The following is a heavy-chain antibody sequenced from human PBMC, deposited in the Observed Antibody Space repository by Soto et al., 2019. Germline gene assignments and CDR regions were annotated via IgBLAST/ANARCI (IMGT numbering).Heavy chain of an antibody. CDR3: AKDLWLHAPSFDY. Sequence: PGESLKISCAASGFTLSSYAMSWVRQAPGKGLEWVSAISGSGGSTYYADSVKGRFTISRDNSKNTLYLQMNSLRAEDTAVYYCAKDLWLHAPSFDYWGRGTLVTVSS. V-gene: IGHV3-23*01. J-gene: IGHJ4*02. CDR1: GFTLSSYA. D-gene: IGHD5-18*01. CDR2: ISGSGGST.